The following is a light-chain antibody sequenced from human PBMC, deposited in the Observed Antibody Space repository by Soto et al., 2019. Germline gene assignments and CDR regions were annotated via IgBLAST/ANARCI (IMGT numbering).Light chain of an antibody. Sequence: QPVLTQSPSASASLGTSVKLTCTLSSGHSNYAIAWHQQQPEKGPRYLMILNSDGSHSKGDGIPDRFSGSSSGAERYLTISSLQSEDEADYYCQTWDTGIVVFGGGTKLTVL. CDR2: LNSDGSH. CDR1: SGHSNYA. V-gene: IGLV4-69*01. CDR3: QTWDTGIVV. J-gene: IGLJ2*01.